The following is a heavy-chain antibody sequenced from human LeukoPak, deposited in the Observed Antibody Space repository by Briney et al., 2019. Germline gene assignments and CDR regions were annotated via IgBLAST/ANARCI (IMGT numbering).Heavy chain of an antibody. CDR1: GGSFSGYY. CDR2: INHGGST. J-gene: IGHJ4*02. Sequence: SETLSLTCAVYGGSFSGYYWSWIRQPPGKGLEWVGEINHGGSTNYNPSLKSRVTISVDTSKNQFSLKLSSVTAADTAVYYCARDPIAGRVGYYFDYWGQGTLVTVSS. V-gene: IGHV4-34*01. CDR3: ARDPIAGRVGYYFDY. D-gene: IGHD6-13*01.